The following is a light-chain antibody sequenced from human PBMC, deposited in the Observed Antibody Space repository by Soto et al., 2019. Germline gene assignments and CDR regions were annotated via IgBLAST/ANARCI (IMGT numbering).Light chain of an antibody. CDR3: SSYTSSSTVV. CDR2: DVS. V-gene: IGLV2-14*01. J-gene: IGLJ2*01. CDR1: SSDVGTYNY. Sequence: QSALTQPASVSGSPGQSITISCTGTSSDVGTYNYVSWYQQHPGKAPKLMIYDVSSRPSGVSNRFSGSKSGNTASLTISGLQAEDDAYYYCSSYTSSSTVVFGGGTKVTVL.